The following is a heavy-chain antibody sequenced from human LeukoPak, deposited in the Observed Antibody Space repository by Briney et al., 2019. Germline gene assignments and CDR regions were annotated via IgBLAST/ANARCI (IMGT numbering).Heavy chain of an antibody. CDR3: ARDSPMRSELRAYYYYYMDV. CDR1: GGSISSGSYY. V-gene: IGHV4-61*02. Sequence: SQTLSLTCTVSGGSISSGSYYWSWIRQPAGKGLEWIGRIYTSGSTNYNPSLKSRVTISVDTSKNQFSLKLSSVTAADTAVYYCARDSPMRSELRAYYYYYMDVWGKRTTVTVSS. J-gene: IGHJ6*03. CDR2: IYTSGST. D-gene: IGHD1-14*01.